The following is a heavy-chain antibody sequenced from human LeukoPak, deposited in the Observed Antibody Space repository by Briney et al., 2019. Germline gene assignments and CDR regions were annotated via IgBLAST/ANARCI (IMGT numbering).Heavy chain of an antibody. CDR2: ISSSSSTI. J-gene: IGHJ4*02. Sequence: GGSLRLSCAASGFTFSSYSMNWVRQAPGKGLEWVSYISSSSSTIYYADSVKGRFTTSRDNAKNSLYLQMNSLRAEDTAVYYCAGQVAFWGQGTLVTVSS. CDR1: GFTFSSYS. CDR3: AGQVAF. D-gene: IGHD5-12*01. V-gene: IGHV3-48*04.